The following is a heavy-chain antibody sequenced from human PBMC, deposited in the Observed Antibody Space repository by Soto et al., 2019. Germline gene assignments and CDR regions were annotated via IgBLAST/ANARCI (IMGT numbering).Heavy chain of an antibody. D-gene: IGHD1-26*01. CDR3: VKVPVGATGRFDY. Sequence: GGSLRLSCAGSGFTFSNYAMSWVRQAPGKGLAWVSAISGSGGSTYYADSVKGRFTISRDNSKNTLYLQMNSLRAEDTALYYCVKVPVGATGRFDYWGQGTLVTVYS. J-gene: IGHJ4*02. CDR2: ISGSGGST. V-gene: IGHV3-23*01. CDR1: GFTFSNYA.